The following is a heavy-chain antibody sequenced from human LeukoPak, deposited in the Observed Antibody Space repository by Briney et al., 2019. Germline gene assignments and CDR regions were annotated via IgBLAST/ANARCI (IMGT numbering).Heavy chain of an antibody. Sequence: GGSLRLSCAASGFTFRSYWMHWVRQAPGKGLVWVSRINSDGSSTSYADSVKGRFTISRDNAKNTLYLQMNSLRAEDTAVYYCARRYSGYDLGAFDIWGQGTMVTVSS. J-gene: IGHJ3*02. D-gene: IGHD5-12*01. V-gene: IGHV3-74*01. CDR3: ARRYSGYDLGAFDI. CDR1: GFTFRSYW. CDR2: INSDGSST.